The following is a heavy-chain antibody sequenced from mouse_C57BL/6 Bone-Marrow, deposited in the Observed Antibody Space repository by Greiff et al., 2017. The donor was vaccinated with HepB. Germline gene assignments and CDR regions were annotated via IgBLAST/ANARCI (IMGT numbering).Heavy chain of an antibody. J-gene: IGHJ2*01. CDR1: GFTFSSYG. CDR2: ISSGGSYT. D-gene: IGHD2-4*01. CDR3: ARRVYYDYYYVDD. V-gene: IGHV5-6*01. Sequence: EVQRVESGGDLVKPGGSLKLSCAASGFTFSSYGMSWVRQTPDKRLEWVATISSGGSYTYYPDSVKGRFTISRDNAKNTLYLQLSSLKSEDTAMYYCARRVYYDYYYVDDWGQGTTLTVSS.